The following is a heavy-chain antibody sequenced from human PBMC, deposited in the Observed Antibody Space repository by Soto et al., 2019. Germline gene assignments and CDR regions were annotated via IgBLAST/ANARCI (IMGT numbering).Heavy chain of an antibody. CDR3: ASHFYDSSGYSLGWFDP. J-gene: IGHJ5*02. Sequence: QVQLVQSGAEVKKPGSSVTVSCKASGGTFSSYAISWVRQAPGQGLEWMGGIIPIFGTANYAQKFQGRVTITADKSTITAYMELSSLRSEDTAVYYCASHFYDSSGYSLGWFDPWGQGTLVTVSS. CDR2: IIPIFGTA. CDR1: GGTFSSYA. V-gene: IGHV1-69*06. D-gene: IGHD3-22*01.